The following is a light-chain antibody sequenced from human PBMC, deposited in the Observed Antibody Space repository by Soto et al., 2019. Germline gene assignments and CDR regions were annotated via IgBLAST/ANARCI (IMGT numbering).Light chain of an antibody. CDR1: QSISSW. Sequence: DIPMTQSPSTLSASVGDRVTITCRASQSISSWLAWYQQKPGKAPKLLIYKASSLESGVPSRFSGSGSGTXXXXXXXSLQPDDFATYYCQQYNSYSWTFGQGTKVEIK. V-gene: IGKV1-5*03. CDR3: QQYNSYSWT. J-gene: IGKJ1*01. CDR2: KAS.